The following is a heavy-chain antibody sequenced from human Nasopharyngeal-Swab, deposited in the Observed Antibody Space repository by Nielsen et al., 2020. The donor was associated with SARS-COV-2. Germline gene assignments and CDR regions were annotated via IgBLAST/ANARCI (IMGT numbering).Heavy chain of an antibody. V-gene: IGHV3-23*01. J-gene: IGHJ4*02. CDR1: GFTFSSYA. Sequence: GESLKTSCAASGFTFSSYAMSWVRPAPGKGLEWVSAISGSGGSTYYADSVKGRFTISRDNSKNTLYLQMNSLRAEDTAVYYCAKDPGYSGYDYGNYFDYWGQGTLVTVSS. CDR2: ISGSGGST. CDR3: AKDPGYSGYDYGNYFDY. D-gene: IGHD5-12*01.